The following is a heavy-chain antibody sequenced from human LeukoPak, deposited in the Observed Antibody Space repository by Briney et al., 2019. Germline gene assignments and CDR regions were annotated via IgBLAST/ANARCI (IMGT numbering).Heavy chain of an antibody. J-gene: IGHJ4*02. CDR2: IYSSGST. CDR1: GGSFRGYY. V-gene: IGHV4-34*01. CDR3: AKSGGYGLIDY. Sequence: SETLSLTCAVYGGSFRGYYWGWIRQPPGKGLEWIGNIYSSGSTYYNASLQSRVTISIDTSKNQFSLRLNSVTAADTAMYYCAKSGGYGLIDYWGQGTRVTVSS. D-gene: IGHD1-26*01.